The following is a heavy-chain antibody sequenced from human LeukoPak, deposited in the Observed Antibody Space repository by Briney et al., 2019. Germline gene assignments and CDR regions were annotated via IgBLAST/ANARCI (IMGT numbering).Heavy chain of an antibody. D-gene: IGHD6-6*01. CDR3: ARDGSSNYYGMDV. J-gene: IGHJ6*02. CDR1: GGSLSSGGYS. Sequence: PSETLSLTCAVSGGSLSSGGYSWRWLRQPPGKGLGWIGYIYHSGSTYYNPSLKSRVTISVDRSKNQFSLKLSSVTAADTAVYYCARDGSSNYYGMDVWGQGTTVTVSS. CDR2: IYHSGST. V-gene: IGHV4-30-2*01.